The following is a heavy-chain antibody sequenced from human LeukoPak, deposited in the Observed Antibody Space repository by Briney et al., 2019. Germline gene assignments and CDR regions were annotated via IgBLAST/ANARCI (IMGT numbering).Heavy chain of an antibody. D-gene: IGHD6-19*01. J-gene: IGHJ4*02. CDR2: INHSGST. CDR3: ARFSSGWYYFDY. Sequence: SETLSLTCAVYGGSFSGYYRSWIRQPPGKGLEWIGEINHSGSTNHNPSLKSRVTISVDTSKNQFSLKLSSVTAADTAVYYCARFSSGWYYFDYWGQGTLVTVSS. V-gene: IGHV4-34*01. CDR1: GGSFSGYY.